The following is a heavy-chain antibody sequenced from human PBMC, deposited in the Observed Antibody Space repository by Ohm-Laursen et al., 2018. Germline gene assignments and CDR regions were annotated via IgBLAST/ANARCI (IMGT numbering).Heavy chain of an antibody. CDR1: GGSISSGGYY. V-gene: IGHV4-31*03. CDR3: ARGAKLVVVTANDAFDI. J-gene: IGHJ3*02. CDR2: IYYSGST. D-gene: IGHD2-21*02. Sequence: SQTLSLTCTVSGGSISSGGYYWSWIRQHPGKGLEWIGYIYYSGSTYYNPSLKSRVTISVDTSKNQFSLKLSSVTAADTAVYYCARGAKLVVVTANDAFDIWGQGTMVTVSS.